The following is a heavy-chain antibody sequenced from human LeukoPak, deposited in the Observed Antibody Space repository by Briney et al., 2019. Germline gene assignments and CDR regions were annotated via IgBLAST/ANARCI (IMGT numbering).Heavy chain of an antibody. Sequence: PRGSLRLSCAASGFTFSSYEMNWVRQAPGKGLEWVSYISSSGSTIYYADSVKGRFTISRDNAKNSVYLQMNSLRVEDTAVYYCARGQLADVYWGQGALVTVSS. CDR1: GFTFSSYE. V-gene: IGHV3-48*03. CDR2: ISSSGSTI. D-gene: IGHD2-15*01. CDR3: ARGQLADVY. J-gene: IGHJ4*02.